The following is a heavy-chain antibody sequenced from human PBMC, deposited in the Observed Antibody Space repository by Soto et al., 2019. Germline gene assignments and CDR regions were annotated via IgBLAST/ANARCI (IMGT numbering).Heavy chain of an antibody. J-gene: IGHJ4*02. Sequence: PSETLSLTCAAYGGSFSGYYWSWIRQPPGKGLEWIGEINHSGSTNYNPSLKSRVTISVDTSKNQFSLKLSSVTAADTAVYYCARGRLVLLSYFDYWGQGTLVTVSS. CDR1: GGSFSGYY. CDR3: ARGRLVLLSYFDY. V-gene: IGHV4-34*01. CDR2: INHSGST. D-gene: IGHD6-19*01.